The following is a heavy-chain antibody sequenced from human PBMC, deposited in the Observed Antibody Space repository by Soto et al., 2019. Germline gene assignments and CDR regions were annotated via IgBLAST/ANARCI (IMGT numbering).Heavy chain of an antibody. Sequence: LSLTCAVSGVSISSGNWLTWVRQSPQRGLEYIGEIFHDGTANYYPSFERRVAISVDTSKNQFSLKLTSVTAADTAIYFCARLVYDTRLNYMYFDFWGQGTLVTVSS. V-gene: IGHV4-4*01. J-gene: IGHJ4*02. D-gene: IGHD3-10*01. CDR3: ARLVYDTRLNYMYFDF. CDR1: GVSISSGNW. CDR2: IFHDGTA.